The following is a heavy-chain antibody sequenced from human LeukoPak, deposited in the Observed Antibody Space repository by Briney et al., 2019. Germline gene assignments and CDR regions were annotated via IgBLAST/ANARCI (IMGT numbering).Heavy chain of an antibody. D-gene: IGHD3-10*01. CDR2: ISYDGSNK. J-gene: IGHJ5*02. V-gene: IGHV3-30*19. CDR1: GFTFSSYG. Sequence: PGRSLRLSCAASGFTFSSYGMHWVRQAPGKGLEWVAVISYDGSNKYYADSVKGRFTISRDNSKNTLYLQMNSLRAEDTAVYYCARGSGGYGSTKGFDPWGQGTLVTVSS. CDR3: ARGSGGYGSTKGFDP.